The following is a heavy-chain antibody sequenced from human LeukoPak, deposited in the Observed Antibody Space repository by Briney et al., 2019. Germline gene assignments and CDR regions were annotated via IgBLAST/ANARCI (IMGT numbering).Heavy chain of an antibody. J-gene: IGHJ4*02. CDR2: IYYSGST. D-gene: IGHD5-18*01. CDR1: GGSISSYY. V-gene: IGHV4-59*01. Sequence: PSETLSLTCTVSGGSISSYYWSWIRQPPGKGLEWIGYIYYSGSTNYNPSLKSRVTISVDTSKNQFSLKLSSVTAADTAVYYCARVRYGPLYYFDYWGQGTLVTVSS. CDR3: ARVRYGPLYYFDY.